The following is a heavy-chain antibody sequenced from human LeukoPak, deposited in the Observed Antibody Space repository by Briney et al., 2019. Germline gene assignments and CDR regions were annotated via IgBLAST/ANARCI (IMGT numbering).Heavy chain of an antibody. CDR3: ARGVPRYYDFWSGYYSGAFDI. Sequence: SETLSLTCTVSGGSISSYYWSWIRQPPGKGLEWIGEINHSGSTNYNPSLKSRVTISVDTSKNQFSLKLSSVTAADTAVYYCARGVPRYYDFWSGYYSGAFDIWGQGTMVTVSS. CDR1: GGSISSYY. V-gene: IGHV4-34*01. J-gene: IGHJ3*02. CDR2: INHSGST. D-gene: IGHD3-3*01.